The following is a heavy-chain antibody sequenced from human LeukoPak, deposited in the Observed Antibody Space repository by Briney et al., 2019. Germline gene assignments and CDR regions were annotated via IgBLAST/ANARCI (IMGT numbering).Heavy chain of an antibody. CDR2: ISSSGSTI. J-gene: IGHJ4*02. CDR3: ARERSGSQDFDY. Sequence: GGSLRLSCAASGFTFSSYEMIWVRQAPGKGLEWVSYISSSGSTIYYADSVKGRFTISRDNAKNSLYLQMNSLRAEDTAVYYCARERSGSQDFDYWGQGTLVTVSS. V-gene: IGHV3-48*03. D-gene: IGHD1-26*01. CDR1: GFTFSSYE.